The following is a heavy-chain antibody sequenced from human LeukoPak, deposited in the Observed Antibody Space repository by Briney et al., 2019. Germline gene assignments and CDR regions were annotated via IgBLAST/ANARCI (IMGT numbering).Heavy chain of an antibody. CDR3: ARPTEDYDFWSGYAPGYFDY. CDR1: GYSFTSYW. V-gene: IGHV5-51*01. J-gene: IGHJ4*02. Sequence: GESLKISCKGSGYSFTSYWIGWVRQIPGKGLEWMGIIYPGDSDTRYSPSFQGQVTISADKSISTAYLQWSGLKASDTAMYYCARPTEDYDFWSGYAPGYFDYWGQGTLVTVSS. CDR2: IYPGDSDT. D-gene: IGHD3-3*01.